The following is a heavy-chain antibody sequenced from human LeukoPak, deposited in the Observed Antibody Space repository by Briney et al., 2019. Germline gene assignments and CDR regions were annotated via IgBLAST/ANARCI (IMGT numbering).Heavy chain of an antibody. V-gene: IGHV3-9*01. CDR3: ARDPVEWELLLDY. Sequence: GRSLRLSCAASGFTFDDYAMHWVRQAPGKGLEWVSGISWNSGSIGYADSVKGRFSISGDNARNSVYLQMASLRVEDTAVYYCARDPVEWELLLDYWGQGTLVTVSS. CDR1: GFTFDDYA. J-gene: IGHJ4*02. CDR2: ISWNSGSI. D-gene: IGHD1-26*01.